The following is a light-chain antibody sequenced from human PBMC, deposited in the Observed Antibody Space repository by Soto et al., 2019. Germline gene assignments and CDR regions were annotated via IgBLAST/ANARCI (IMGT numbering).Light chain of an antibody. CDR1: QSISSW. J-gene: IGKJ4*01. V-gene: IGKV1-5*01. Sequence: DIQMTQSPSTLSASVGDRVTITCRASQSISSWLTGYQQKPGLESGVPSRFSGSGSGTEFTLTISNLQPDHFAAYYCQQYNVYFTFGGGTKVEIK. CDR3: QQYNVYFT.